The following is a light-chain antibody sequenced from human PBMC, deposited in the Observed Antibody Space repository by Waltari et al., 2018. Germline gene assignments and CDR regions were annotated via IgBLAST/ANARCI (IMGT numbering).Light chain of an antibody. CDR3: QQYNNWPRL. J-gene: IGKJ4*01. Sequence: EIVMTQSPATLSVSPGERATLSCRASQSVSSNLAWYQQKPGQAPRLLIYGASTRDTGIPARFSGSGSGTEFTLTISSLQSEDFAVYYCQQYNNWPRLFGGGTKVEIK. V-gene: IGKV3-15*01. CDR2: GAS. CDR1: QSVSSN.